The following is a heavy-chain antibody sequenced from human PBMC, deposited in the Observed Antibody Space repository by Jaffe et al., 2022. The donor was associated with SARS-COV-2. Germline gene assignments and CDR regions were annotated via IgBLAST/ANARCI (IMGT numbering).Heavy chain of an antibody. CDR1: GGSFSGYY. V-gene: IGHV4-34*01. D-gene: IGHD5-12*01. CDR2: INHSGST. J-gene: IGHJ4*02. CDR3: ARYAGYSGYDWGIDY. Sequence: QVQLQQWGAGLLKPSETLSLTCAVYGGSFSGYYWSWIRQPPGKGLEWIGEINHSGSTNYNPSLKSRVTISVDTSKNQFSLKLSSVTAADTAVYYCARYAGYSGYDWGIDYWGQGTLVTVSS.